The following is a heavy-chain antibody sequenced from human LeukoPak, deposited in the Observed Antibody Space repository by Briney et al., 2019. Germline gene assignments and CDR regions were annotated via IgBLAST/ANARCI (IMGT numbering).Heavy chain of an antibody. CDR1: GYTFTGYY. CDR3: ARDYASLGSGDFDY. Sequence: ASVNVSCKASGYTFTGYYMDWVRQAPGQGREWMGWINPDSGGTNYAQKFQGRVTITRDTSISTAYMELSRLRSDDTAIYYCARDYASLGSGDFDYWGQGTLVTVSS. D-gene: IGHD3-10*01. CDR2: INPDSGGT. V-gene: IGHV1-2*02. J-gene: IGHJ4*02.